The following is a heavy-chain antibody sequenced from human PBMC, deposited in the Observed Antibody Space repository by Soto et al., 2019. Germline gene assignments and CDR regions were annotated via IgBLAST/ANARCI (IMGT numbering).Heavy chain of an antibody. Sequence: SETLSLTCTVSGGSISSSSYYWGWIRQPPGKGLEWIGSIYYSGSTYYNPSLKSRVTISVDTSKNQFSLKLSSVTAADTAVYYCFWSGYYHYFDYWGQGTLVTVSS. J-gene: IGHJ4*02. CDR1: GGSISSSSYY. V-gene: IGHV4-39*01. CDR2: IYYSGST. D-gene: IGHD3-3*01. CDR3: FWSGYYHYFDY.